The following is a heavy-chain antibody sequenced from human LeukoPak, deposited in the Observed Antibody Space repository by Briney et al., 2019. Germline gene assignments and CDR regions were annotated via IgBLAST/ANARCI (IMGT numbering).Heavy chain of an antibody. CDR1: GGSISSYY. Sequence: PSETLSLTCTVSGGSISSYYWSWIRQPAGKGLEWIGRIYTSGSTNYNPSLKSRVTMSVDTSKNQFSLKLSSVTAADTAVYYCARVAIQLWFRPNAFDIWGQGTMVTVSS. CDR3: ARVAIQLWFRPNAFDI. CDR2: IYTSGST. J-gene: IGHJ3*02. D-gene: IGHD5-18*01. V-gene: IGHV4-4*07.